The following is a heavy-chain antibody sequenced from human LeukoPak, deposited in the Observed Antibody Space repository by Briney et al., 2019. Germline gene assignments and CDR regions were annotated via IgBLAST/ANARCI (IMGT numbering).Heavy chain of an antibody. Sequence: ASVKVSCKASGYTFTSYGISWVRQAPGQGLEWMGWISTYNGNTNYAHKLQGRVTMTTDTSTSTAYMELRSLRSDDTGVYYSARAHADRITMTVVVKPPDYWGQGTLVTVSS. D-gene: IGHD3-22*01. J-gene: IGHJ4*02. CDR3: ARAHADRITMTVVVKPPDY. CDR2: ISTYNGNT. V-gene: IGHV1-18*01. CDR1: GYTFTSYG.